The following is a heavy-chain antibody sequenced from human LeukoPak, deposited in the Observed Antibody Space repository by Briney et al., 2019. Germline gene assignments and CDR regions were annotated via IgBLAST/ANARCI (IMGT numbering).Heavy chain of an antibody. CDR3: ARDGSSYYGSGGPDY. V-gene: IGHV1-46*01. J-gene: IGHJ4*02. CDR1: GYTFTSYY. Sequence: ASVKVSCKASGYTFTSYYMHWVRQAPGQGLEWMGIINPSGGSTSYAQKFQGRVTMTRDTSTSTVYMELSSLRSEDTAVYYCARDGSSYYGSGGPDYWGQGTLVTVSS. D-gene: IGHD3-10*01. CDR2: INPSGGST.